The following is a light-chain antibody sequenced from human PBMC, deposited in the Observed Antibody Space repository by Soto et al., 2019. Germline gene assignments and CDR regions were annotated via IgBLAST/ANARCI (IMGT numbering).Light chain of an antibody. J-gene: IGLJ3*02. CDR2: SND. V-gene: IGLV1-44*01. CDR3: ASWDDSLNGWV. Sequence: QSVLTQSPSASGTPGQRVAISCSGANSSIGSNAVNWYHQRPGTAPKLLIHSNDQRPSGLPDRFSGSKSGASASLVISGLQSEDEADYYCASWDDSLNGWVFGGGTKVTVL. CDR1: NSSIGSNA.